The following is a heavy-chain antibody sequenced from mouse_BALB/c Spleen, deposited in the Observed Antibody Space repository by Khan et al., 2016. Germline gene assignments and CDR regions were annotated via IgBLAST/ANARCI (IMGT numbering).Heavy chain of an antibody. J-gene: IGHJ2*01. CDR3: ARSALTFFDY. CDR1: GYSITSDYA. V-gene: IGHV3-2*02. CDR2: ISYSGST. Sequence: EVQLQESAPGLVKPSQSLSLTCTVTGYSITSDYAWNWIRQFPGNKLEWMGYISYSGSTSYNPSLKSRISITRDTSKNQFFLQLNSVTTEDTATYYCARSALTFFDYWGQGTTLTVSS. D-gene: IGHD4-1*01.